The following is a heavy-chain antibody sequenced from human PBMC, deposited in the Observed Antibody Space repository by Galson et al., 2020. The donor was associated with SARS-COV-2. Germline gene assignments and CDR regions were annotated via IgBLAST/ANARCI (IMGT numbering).Heavy chain of an antibody. D-gene: IGHD3-3*01. CDR2: ISGSGGST. J-gene: IGHJ4*02. Sequence: GGSLRLSCAASGFTFSSYAMSWVRQAPGKGLEWVSAISGSGGSTYYADSVKGRFTISRDNSKNTLYLQMNSLRAEDTAVYYCAKDSLAYDFSYLDYWGQGTLVTVSS. V-gene: IGHV3-23*01. CDR3: AKDSLAYDFSYLDY. CDR1: GFTFSSYA.